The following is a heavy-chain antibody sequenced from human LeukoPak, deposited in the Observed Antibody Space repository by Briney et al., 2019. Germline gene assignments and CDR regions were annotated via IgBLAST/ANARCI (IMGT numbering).Heavy chain of an antibody. CDR3: ANVDTAMGTFDY. J-gene: IGHJ4*02. V-gene: IGHV3-30*18. D-gene: IGHD5-18*01. CDR2: ISYDGSNK. CDR1: GFTFSSYG. Sequence: GGSLRLSCAASGFTFSSYGMHWVRQAPGKGLEWVAVISYDGSNKYYADSVKGRLTISRDNSKNTLYLQMNSLRAEDTAVYYCANVDTAMGTFDYWGQGTLVTVSS.